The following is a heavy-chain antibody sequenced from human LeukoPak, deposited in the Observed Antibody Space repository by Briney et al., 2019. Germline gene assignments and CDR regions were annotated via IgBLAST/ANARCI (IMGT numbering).Heavy chain of an antibody. CDR1: GGSISIYY. Sequence: PSETLSLTCTVSGGSISIYYWSWIRQPPGKGPEWLGYVYNSGSTDYNPSLKSRVTISADTSKSQFSLKLSSVTAADTAVYYCARGLSAIVHWGQGTLVTVSS. J-gene: IGHJ4*02. CDR3: ARGLSAIVH. V-gene: IGHV4-59*12. D-gene: IGHD2-21*02. CDR2: VYNSGST.